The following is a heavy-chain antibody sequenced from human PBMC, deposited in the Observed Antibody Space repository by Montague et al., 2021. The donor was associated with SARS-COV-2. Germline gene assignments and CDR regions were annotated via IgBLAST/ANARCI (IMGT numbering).Heavy chain of an antibody. CDR1: GGSISCSNW. D-gene: IGHD3-16*01. CDR3: ARSSILGAHRFDY. J-gene: IGHJ4*02. Sequence: SETLSLTCAVSGGSISCSNWWSWVRQPPGKGLEWIGEIYHSGNTNYNPSLQSRFTISVDKSKNQFSLRLSSVTAADTAVYYCARSSILGAHRFDYWGQGTLVTVSS. V-gene: IGHV4-4*02. CDR2: IYHSGNT.